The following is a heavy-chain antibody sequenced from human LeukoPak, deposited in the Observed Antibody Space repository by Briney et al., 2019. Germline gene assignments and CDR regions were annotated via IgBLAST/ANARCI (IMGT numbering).Heavy chain of an antibody. CDR3: ARSTDGYSGNYYSG. J-gene: IGHJ6*02. CDR1: GGTFSSYA. Sequence: SVTVSFTASGGTFSSYAISWVRQAPGQGLEWMGGIIPIFGTANYAQKFQGRVTITADESTSTAYMELSSLRSDDTAVYYCARSTDGYSGNYYSGWGPGTTVTVSS. CDR2: IIPIFGTA. D-gene: IGHD5-24*01. V-gene: IGHV1-69*13.